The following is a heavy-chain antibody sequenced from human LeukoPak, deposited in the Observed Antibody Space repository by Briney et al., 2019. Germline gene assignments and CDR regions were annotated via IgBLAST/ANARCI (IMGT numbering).Heavy chain of an antibody. J-gene: IGHJ4*02. D-gene: IGHD6-19*01. Sequence: GGSLRLSCAASGFTFSSYAMHWVRQAPGKGLEWVAVISYDGSNKYYADSVKGRFTISRDNSKNTLYLQMNSLRAEDTAVYYCARGGYSSGWSLFDYWGQGTLVPVSS. CDR3: ARGGYSSGWSLFDY. V-gene: IGHV3-30*04. CDR1: GFTFSSYA. CDR2: ISYDGSNK.